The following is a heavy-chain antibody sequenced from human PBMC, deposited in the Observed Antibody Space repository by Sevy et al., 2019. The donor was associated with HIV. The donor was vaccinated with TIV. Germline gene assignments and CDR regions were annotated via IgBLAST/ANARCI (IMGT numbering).Heavy chain of an antibody. V-gene: IGHV3-53*01. D-gene: IGHD3-10*01. J-gene: IGHJ4*02. CDR3: ARVTVRGFDY. Sequence: GGSLRLSCTASGFTVSSNYMSWVRQAPGKGLGWVSVLYGGGSTYYADSVKGRFTISRDNSKNTLYLQMNSLRAEDTAVYYCARVTVRGFDYWGQGTLVTVSS. CDR2: LYGGGST. CDR1: GFTVSSNY.